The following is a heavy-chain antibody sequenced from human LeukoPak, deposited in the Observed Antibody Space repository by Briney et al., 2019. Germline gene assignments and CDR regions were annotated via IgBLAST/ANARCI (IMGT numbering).Heavy chain of an antibody. Sequence: GEPLKISCKGSGYSFTSYWIGWVRQMPGKGLEWMGIIYPGDSDTRYSPSFQGQVTISADKSISTAYLQWSSLKASDTAMYYCARRQYYDLWSAFYGNFDYWGQGTLVTVSS. J-gene: IGHJ4*02. CDR2: IYPGDSDT. CDR1: GYSFTSYW. CDR3: ARRQYYDLWSAFYGNFDY. D-gene: IGHD3-3*01. V-gene: IGHV5-51*01.